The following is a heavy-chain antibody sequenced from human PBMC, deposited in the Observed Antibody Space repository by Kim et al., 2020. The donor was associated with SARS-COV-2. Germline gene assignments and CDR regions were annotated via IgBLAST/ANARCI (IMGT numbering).Heavy chain of an antibody. CDR1: GYTFTGYD. CDR2: MNPNSGNT. V-gene: IGHV1-8*01. Sequence: ASVKVSCKTSGYTFTGYDINWVRQATGQGLEWMGWMNPNSGNTGYAQKFQGRVTMTRDTSINTAYMALSSLRSEDTAIYYCSRGPGYNNGWSDYWGQGTLVTVSS. CDR3: SRGPGYNNGWSDY. D-gene: IGHD6-19*01. J-gene: IGHJ4*02.